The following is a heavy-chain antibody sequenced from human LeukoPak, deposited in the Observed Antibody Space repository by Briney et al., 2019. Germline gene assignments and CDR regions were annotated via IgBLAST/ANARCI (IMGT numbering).Heavy chain of an antibody. J-gene: IGHJ3*02. CDR2: ISGSGGST. V-gene: IGHV3-23*01. CDR3: ARGGSYLSAFDI. D-gene: IGHD1-26*01. CDR1: GFTFSSYG. Sequence: GGTLRLSCAASGFTFSSYGMSWVRQAPGKGLEWVSAISGSGGSTYYADSVKGRFTISKDNSKNTLYLQMNSLRAEDAAVYYCARGGSYLSAFDIWGQGTMVTVSS.